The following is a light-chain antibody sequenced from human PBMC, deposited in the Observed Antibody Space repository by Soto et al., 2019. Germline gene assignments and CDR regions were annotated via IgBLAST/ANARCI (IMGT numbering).Light chain of an antibody. CDR3: AAWDDSLNGVV. J-gene: IGLJ2*01. Sequence: QSVLTQPPSASGTPGQRVTISCSGSSSKIGSNTVNWYHQLPGTAPKLLIYSNNQRHSGVPDRFSDSKSGTSASLAISGLQSEDEADYYCAAWDDSLNGVVFGGGTQLTVL. CDR2: SNN. CDR1: SSKIGSNT. V-gene: IGLV1-44*01.